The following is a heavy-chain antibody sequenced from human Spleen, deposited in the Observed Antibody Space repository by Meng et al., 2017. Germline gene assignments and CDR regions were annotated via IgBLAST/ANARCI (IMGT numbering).Heavy chain of an antibody. CDR2: IDHSGST. D-gene: IGHD6-13*01. Sequence: SETLSLTCAVYGGSFSGYYWSWVRQPPGKGLEWIGEIDHSGSTNYNPSLKSRVTISVDTSKNHFSLKLSSVTAADTAVYYCVRDRSSWSRNNWFDPWGQGTLVTVSS. J-gene: IGHJ5*02. CDR1: GGSFSGYY. V-gene: IGHV4-34*01. CDR3: VRDRSSWSRNNWFDP.